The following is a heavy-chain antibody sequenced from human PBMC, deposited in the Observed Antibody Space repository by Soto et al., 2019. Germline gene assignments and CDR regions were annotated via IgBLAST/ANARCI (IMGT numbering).Heavy chain of an antibody. CDR3: ARARVYATGPLDF. D-gene: IGHD6-13*01. CDR1: GFTFSSYG. J-gene: IGHJ4*02. V-gene: IGHV3-21*06. Sequence: PGGSLRLSCAASGFTFSSYGMHWVRQAPGKGLEWVSSISSSSDYIYYADSMKGRVTISRDNAKNSLFLDMNSLTGEDTAVYYCARARVYATGPLDFWGQGTLVTVSS. CDR2: ISSSSDYI.